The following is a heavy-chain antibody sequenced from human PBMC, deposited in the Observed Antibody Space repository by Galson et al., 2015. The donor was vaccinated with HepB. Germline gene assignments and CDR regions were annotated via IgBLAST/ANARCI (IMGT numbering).Heavy chain of an antibody. CDR2: ISGSGGST. V-gene: IGHV3-23*01. J-gene: IGHJ5*02. Sequence: SLRLSCAASGFTFSNYAMSWVRQAPGKGLERVSAISGSGGSTYYADSVKGRFTISRDNSKNTLYLQMNSLRAEDTAVYYCAKDSTGTTNWFDPWGQGTLVTVSS. CDR1: GFTFSNYA. CDR3: AKDSTGTTNWFDP. D-gene: IGHD1-1*01.